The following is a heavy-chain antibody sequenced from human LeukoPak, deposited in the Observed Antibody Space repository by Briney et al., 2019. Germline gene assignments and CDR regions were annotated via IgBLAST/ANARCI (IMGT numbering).Heavy chain of an antibody. CDR1: GYTLTELS. V-gene: IGHV1-24*01. CDR2: FDPEDGET. J-gene: IGHJ4*02. D-gene: IGHD3-3*01. CDR3: ATFGFWSGYYQFAY. Sequence: ASVKVSCKVSGYTLTELSMHWVRQAPGKGLEWMGGFDPEDGETIYAQKFQGRVTMTEDTSTDTAYMELSSLRSEDTAVYYCATFGFWSGYYQFAYWGQGTLVTVSS.